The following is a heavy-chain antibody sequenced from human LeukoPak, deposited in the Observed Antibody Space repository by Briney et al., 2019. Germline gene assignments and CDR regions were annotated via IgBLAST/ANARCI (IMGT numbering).Heavy chain of an antibody. Sequence: GSLRLSCAASGFTVSSNYMSWVRQPPGKGLEWIGSFYYSGSTYYNPSLKSRVTISVDTSKNQFSLKLNSVTAADMAVYYCARRLYSSGFWVYWGQGTLVTVSS. CDR1: GFTVSSNY. CDR3: ARRLYSSGFWVY. D-gene: IGHD6-19*01. CDR2: FYYSGST. J-gene: IGHJ4*02. V-gene: IGHV4-39*01.